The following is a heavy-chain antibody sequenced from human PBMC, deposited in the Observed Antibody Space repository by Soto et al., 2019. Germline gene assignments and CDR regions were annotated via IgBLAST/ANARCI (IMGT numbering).Heavy chain of an antibody. Sequence: QVQLVESGGGVVQPGRSLRLSCTASGFTFSTYAMHWVRQAPGKGLEWVAVIAYDGSNKYYADSVKGRFTISRDNSQNTLYLQMNSVRTEDTALYSCARDGGSYWGHGTQVFVSS. CDR1: GFTFSTYA. CDR2: IAYDGSNK. V-gene: IGHV3-30*01. CDR3: ARDGGSY. J-gene: IGHJ4*01. D-gene: IGHD3-16*01.